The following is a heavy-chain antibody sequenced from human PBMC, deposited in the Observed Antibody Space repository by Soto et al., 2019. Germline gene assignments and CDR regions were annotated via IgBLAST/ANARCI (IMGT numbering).Heavy chain of an antibody. D-gene: IGHD5-18*01. J-gene: IGHJ4*02. Sequence: GGSLRLSCAASGFTFNTYAMTWVRQAPGKGLEWVSAISGSVSGTYYAESVKGRFTISRDNSKNTLFLQMNSLRAEDTAVYYCAKYMAYAYGYIDYWGQGTLVTVSS. CDR1: GFTFNTYA. CDR2: ISGSVSGT. CDR3: AKYMAYAYGYIDY. V-gene: IGHV3-23*01.